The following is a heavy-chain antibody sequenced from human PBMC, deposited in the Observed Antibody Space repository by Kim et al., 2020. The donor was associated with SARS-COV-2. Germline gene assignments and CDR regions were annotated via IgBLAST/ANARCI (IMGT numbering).Heavy chain of an antibody. CDR2: IYYSGST. V-gene: IGHV4-39*01. Sequence: SETLSLTCTVSGGSISSSSYYWGWIRQPPGKGLEWIGSIYYSGSTYYNPSLKSRVTISVDTSKNQFSLKLSSVTAADTAVYYCASSGGSPFIGAFDIWGQGTMVTVSS. J-gene: IGHJ3*02. CDR3: ASSGGSPFIGAFDI. D-gene: IGHD1-26*01. CDR1: GGSISSSSYY.